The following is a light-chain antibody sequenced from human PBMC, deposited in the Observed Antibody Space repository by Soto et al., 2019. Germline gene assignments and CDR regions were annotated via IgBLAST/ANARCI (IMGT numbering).Light chain of an antibody. V-gene: IGKV3-15*01. J-gene: IGKJ5*01. CDR2: GIS. Sequence: EIVLTQSPGTLSLSPGERATLSCRASQSVNSNYLAWYQHHPGQPPRLLIYGISTRATGIPARFSGSGSGTEFSLTISSLQSEDFAVYYCQQYSKWPITFGQGTRLEI. CDR3: QQYSKWPIT. CDR1: QSVNSN.